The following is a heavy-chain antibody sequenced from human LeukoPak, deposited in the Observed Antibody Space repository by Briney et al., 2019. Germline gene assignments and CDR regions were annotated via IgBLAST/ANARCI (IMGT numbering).Heavy chain of an antibody. CDR2: INTNTGNP. J-gene: IGHJ6*02. Sequence: ASVRVSCKASGYTFTNYGLSWVRQAPGQGLEWMGWINTNTGNPKSAQGFTERFVFSLDASVSTAYLQISSLKAADTAVYYCARSYGAFEGATYYYYGMDVWGQGTTVTVSS. CDR3: ARSYGAFEGATYYYYGMDV. CDR1: GYTFTNYG. V-gene: IGHV7-4-1*02. D-gene: IGHD3-10*01.